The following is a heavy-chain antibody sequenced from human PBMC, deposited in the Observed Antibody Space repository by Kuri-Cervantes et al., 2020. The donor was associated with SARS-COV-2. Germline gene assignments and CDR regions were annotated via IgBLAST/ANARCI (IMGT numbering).Heavy chain of an antibody. CDR2: IYRCGST. V-gene: IGHV3-66*03. Sequence: GGSLRLSCAASGFTVSSNYMSWVRQAPGKGLEWVSLIYRCGSTYYADSVKGRFTISRDNAKNSLYLQMNSLRAEDTAVYYCAELGMGPVDYWGQGTLVTVSS. D-gene: IGHD7-27*01. CDR1: GFTVSSNY. CDR3: AELGMGPVDY. J-gene: IGHJ4*02.